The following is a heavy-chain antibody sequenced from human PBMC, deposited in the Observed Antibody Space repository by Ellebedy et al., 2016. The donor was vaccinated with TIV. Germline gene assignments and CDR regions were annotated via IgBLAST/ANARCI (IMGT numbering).Heavy chain of an antibody. J-gene: IGHJ4*02. CDR2: INHSGST. CDR1: GGSISPYY. CDR3: ARRTVTIDY. Sequence: MPSETLSLTCTVSGGSISPYYWSWIRQPPGKGLEWIGEINHSGSTNYNPSLKSRVTISVDTSKNQFSLKLSSVTAADTAVYYCARRTVTIDYWGQGTLVTVSS. D-gene: IGHD4-17*01. V-gene: IGHV4-34*01.